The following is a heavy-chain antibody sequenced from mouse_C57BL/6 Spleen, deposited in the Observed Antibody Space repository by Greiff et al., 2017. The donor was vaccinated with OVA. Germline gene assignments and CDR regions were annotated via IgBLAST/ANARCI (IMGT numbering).Heavy chain of an antibody. V-gene: IGHV1-74*01. CDR2: IHPSDSET. D-gene: IGHD4-1*01. CDR3: AILGRDY. CDR1: GYTFTSYW. Sequence: QVQLQQPGADLVKPGASVKVSCKASGYTFTSYWMPWVKQRPGQGLEWIGRIHPSDSETNYKQTFKGKATLSVDKSSSTAYMQLSSLTSDDAAVYYCAILGRDYWGQGTTLTVSS. J-gene: IGHJ2*01.